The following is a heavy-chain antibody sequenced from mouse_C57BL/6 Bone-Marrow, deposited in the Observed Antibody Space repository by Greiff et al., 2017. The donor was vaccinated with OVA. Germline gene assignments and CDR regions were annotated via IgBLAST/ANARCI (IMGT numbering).Heavy chain of an antibody. D-gene: IGHD2-3*01. CDR2: ISSGGSYT. CDR3: ARRGWLLRGYYAMDY. J-gene: IGHJ4*01. Sequence: DVMLVESGGDLVKPGGSLKLSCAASGFTFSSYGMSWVRQTPDKRLEWVATISSGGSYTYYPDSVKGRVTISRDNAKNTLYLQMSSLKSEDTAMYYCARRGWLLRGYYAMDYWGQGTSVTVSS. CDR1: GFTFSSYG. V-gene: IGHV5-6*02.